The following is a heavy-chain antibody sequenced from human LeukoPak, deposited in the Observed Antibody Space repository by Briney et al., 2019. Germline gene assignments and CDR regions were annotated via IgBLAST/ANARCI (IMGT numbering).Heavy chain of an antibody. D-gene: IGHD3-16*01. CDR1: GFIFDDYG. CDR2: INWNSVTI. J-gene: IGHJ6*02. V-gene: IGHV3-9*01. Sequence: GRSLRLSCVGSGFIFDDYGMHWVRQVPGKGLEWVSGINWNSVTIGYADSVKGRFTISRDNAKNSLYLQMSNLRAEDTAVYFCARGGGLDVWGQGATVTVSS. CDR3: ARGGGLDV.